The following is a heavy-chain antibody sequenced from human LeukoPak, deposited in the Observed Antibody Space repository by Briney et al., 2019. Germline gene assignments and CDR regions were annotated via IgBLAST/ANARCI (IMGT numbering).Heavy chain of an antibody. CDR2: IGASGGYI. CDR3: ATSPFVTAAVHFDF. D-gene: IGHD6-13*01. Sequence: WGSLRLSCAGSGFIFSSYTMSWVRQAPGKGLEWVSSIGASGGYIYYADSVKGRFTISRDNANNSLYLQVNSLRAEDTAVYYCATSPFVTAAVHFDFWGQGTLVTVSS. V-gene: IGHV3-21*01. J-gene: IGHJ4*02. CDR1: GFIFSSYT.